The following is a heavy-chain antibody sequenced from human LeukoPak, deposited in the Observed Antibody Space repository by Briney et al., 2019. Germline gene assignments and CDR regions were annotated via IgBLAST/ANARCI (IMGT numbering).Heavy chain of an antibody. CDR1: GLTFTNAW. Sequence: GGSLRLSCATSGLTFTNAWMSWFRQAPGKGLEWVGRIKSKTDGGISDYAAPVQGRFTISRDDSKNTLYLQMNSLKIEDTAVYYCATDPGEWEPIWGQGTMVTVSS. CDR3: ATDPGEWEPI. CDR2: IKSKTDGGIS. J-gene: IGHJ3*02. V-gene: IGHV3-15*01. D-gene: IGHD1-26*01.